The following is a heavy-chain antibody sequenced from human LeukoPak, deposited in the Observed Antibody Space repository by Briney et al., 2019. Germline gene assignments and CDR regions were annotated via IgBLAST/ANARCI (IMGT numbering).Heavy chain of an antibody. J-gene: IGHJ4*02. D-gene: IGHD2-21*02. CDR2: IRSKAYGGTT. Sequence: PGGSLRLSCTASGFIFGDYAMSWFRQAPGKGLEWVGFIRSKAYGGTTEYAASVKGRFTISRDDSKSIAYLQMNSLKTEDTAVYYCTRAVNVIVVVTGVDYWGQGTLVTVSS. V-gene: IGHV3-49*03. CDR3: TRAVNVIVVVTGVDY. CDR1: GFIFGDYA.